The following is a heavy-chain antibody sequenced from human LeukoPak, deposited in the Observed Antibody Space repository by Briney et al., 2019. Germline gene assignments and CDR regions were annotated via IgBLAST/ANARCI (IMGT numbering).Heavy chain of an antibody. V-gene: IGHV1-69*05. CDR1: GGTFSSYA. D-gene: IGHD1-26*01. CDR2: IIPIFGTA. J-gene: IGHJ4*02. CDR3: ARVPHSGTIH. Sequence: ASVKVSCKASGGTFSSYAISWVRQAPGQGLEWMGRIIPIFGTANYAQKFQGRVTITTDESTSTAYMELSSLRSEDTAVYYCARVPHSGTIHWGQGTLVTVSS.